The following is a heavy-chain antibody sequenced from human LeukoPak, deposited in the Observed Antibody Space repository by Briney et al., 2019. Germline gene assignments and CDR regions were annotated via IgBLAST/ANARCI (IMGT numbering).Heavy chain of an antibody. Sequence: PSETLSLTCAVSGGSISSSNWWSWVRQPPGKGLEWIGEIYHSGSTNYNPSLKSRATISGDTSKNQVSLKLGSVTAADTAVYYCSRGRDEYKGGNYWGQGTLVTVSS. J-gene: IGHJ4*02. CDR3: SRGRDEYKGGNY. V-gene: IGHV4-4*02. CDR2: IYHSGST. D-gene: IGHD5-24*01. CDR1: GGSISSSNW.